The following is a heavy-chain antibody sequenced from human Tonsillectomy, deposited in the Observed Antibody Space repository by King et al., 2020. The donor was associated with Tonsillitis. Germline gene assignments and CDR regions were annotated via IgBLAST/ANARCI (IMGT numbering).Heavy chain of an antibody. D-gene: IGHD1-26*01. CDR2: IRSKAYGGTT. V-gene: IGHV3-49*04. CDR1: GFIFGDYA. CDR3: TRGDSGSYYSLAY. J-gene: IGHJ4*02. Sequence: VQLVESGGGLVQPGRSLRLSCTASGFIFGDYAMNWVRQAPGKGLEWVGFIRSKAYGGTTEYAASVKGRFXISRDDSKSXAYLQLNSLKTEDTAVYYCTRGDSGSYYSLAYWGQXTLVTVSS.